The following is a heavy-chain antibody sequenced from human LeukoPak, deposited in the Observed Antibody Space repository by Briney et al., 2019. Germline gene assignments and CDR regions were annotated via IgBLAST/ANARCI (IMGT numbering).Heavy chain of an antibody. CDR3: ASVGSCSTTSCPFDP. D-gene: IGHD2-2*01. CDR1: GGSISNYY. Sequence: SETLSLTCTVSGGSISNYYWNWIRQPPGKGLEWIGYIYYTGSTNYNPSLKSRVTISVDTSKNQFSLKLSSVTAADTAVYFCASVGSCSTTSCPFDPWGQGTLVTVSS. V-gene: IGHV4-59*01. J-gene: IGHJ5*02. CDR2: IYYTGST.